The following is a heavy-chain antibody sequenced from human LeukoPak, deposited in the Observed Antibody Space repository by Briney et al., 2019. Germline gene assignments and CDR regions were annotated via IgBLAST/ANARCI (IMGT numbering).Heavy chain of an antibody. CDR3: ARGLGDYVGYYYYYMDV. D-gene: IGHD4-17*01. J-gene: IGHJ6*03. V-gene: IGHV4-31*03. CDR1: GGSISSGGYY. Sequence: SETLSLTCTVSGGSISSGGYYWSWIRQHPGKGLEWIGYIYYSGSTYYNPSLKSRVTISVDTSKNQFSLKLSSVTAADTAVYYCARGLGDYVGYYYYYMDVWGKGTTVTVSS. CDR2: IYYSGST.